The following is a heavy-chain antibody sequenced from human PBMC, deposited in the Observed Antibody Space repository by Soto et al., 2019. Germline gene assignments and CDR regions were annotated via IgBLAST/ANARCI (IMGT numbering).Heavy chain of an antibody. CDR1: GFTFSRYV. Sequence: QVQLVESGGGVVQPGRSLGLSCAASGFTFSRYVMHWVRQAPGKGLEWVALISSDGSSEYYADSVTGRSTISRDTSTNTLYLQMTSLRVEDTALYFCARARSPAYTYYALKAWGQGTTVTVSS. J-gene: IGHJ6*02. V-gene: IGHV3-30-3*01. CDR2: ISSDGSSE. CDR3: ARARSPAYTYYALKA. D-gene: IGHD4-4*01.